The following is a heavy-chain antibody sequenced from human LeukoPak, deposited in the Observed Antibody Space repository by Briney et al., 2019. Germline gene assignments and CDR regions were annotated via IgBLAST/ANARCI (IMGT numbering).Heavy chain of an antibody. CDR1: GGSFSGYY. CDR3: ARDIQLGPLYYYYMDV. D-gene: IGHD5-18*01. J-gene: IGHJ6*03. Sequence: PSETLSLTCAVYGGSFSGYYWSWIRQPPGKGLEWIGEINHSGSTNYNPSLKSRVTISVDTSKNQFSLQLNSVTPEDTAVYYCARDIQLGPLYYYYMDVWGKGTTGTISS. CDR2: INHSGST. V-gene: IGHV4-34*01.